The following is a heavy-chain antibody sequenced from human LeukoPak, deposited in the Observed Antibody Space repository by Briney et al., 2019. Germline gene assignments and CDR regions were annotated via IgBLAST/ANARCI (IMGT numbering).Heavy chain of an antibody. Sequence: GASVKVSCKASGYTFTSYDINWVRQATGQGLEWMGWMNPNSGNTGYAQKFQGRVTMTRNTSISTAYMELSSLRSEDTAVYYCARDLDQPTQLVRFYYGMDVWGQGTTVTVSS. CDR3: ARDLDQPTQLVRFYYGMDV. CDR2: MNPNSGNT. V-gene: IGHV1-8*01. J-gene: IGHJ6*02. D-gene: IGHD6-13*01. CDR1: GYTFTSYD.